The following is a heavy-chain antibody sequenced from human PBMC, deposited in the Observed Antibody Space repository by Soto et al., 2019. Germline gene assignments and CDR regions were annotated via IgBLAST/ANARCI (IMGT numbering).Heavy chain of an antibody. CDR3: ARVRYCDWLSPYYFDY. CDR2: INAGNGNT. V-gene: IGHV1-3*01. Sequence: QVQLVQSGAEVKKPGASVKVSCKASGYTFTSYAMHWVRQAPGQRLEWMGWINAGNGNTKYSQKFQGRVTITRDTSASTAYMELSSLRSEDTAVYYCARVRYCDWLSPYYFDYWGQGTLVTVSS. CDR1: GYTFTSYA. D-gene: IGHD3-9*01. J-gene: IGHJ4*02.